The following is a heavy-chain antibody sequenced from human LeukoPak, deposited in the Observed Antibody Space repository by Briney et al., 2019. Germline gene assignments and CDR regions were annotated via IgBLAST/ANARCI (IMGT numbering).Heavy chain of an antibody. V-gene: IGHV4-59*12. CDR1: GGSISSYY. CDR3: ARDERRRDGYNYAEV. J-gene: IGHJ4*02. D-gene: IGHD5-24*01. CDR2: IYYSGST. Sequence: SETLSLTCTVSGGSISSYYWSWIRQPPGKGLEWTGYIYYSGSTNYNPSLKSRVTISVDTSKNHFSLKLSSVTAADAAVYYCARDERRRDGYNYAEVWGQGTLVTVSS.